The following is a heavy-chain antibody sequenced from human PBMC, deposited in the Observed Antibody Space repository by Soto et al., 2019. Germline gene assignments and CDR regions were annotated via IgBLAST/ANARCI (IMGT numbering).Heavy chain of an antibody. CDR3: ARGSLTTVTTSTMTPFDY. CDR1: GGSISSYY. D-gene: IGHD4-17*01. J-gene: IGHJ4*02. CDR2: IYYSGST. V-gene: IGHV4-59*01. Sequence: SETLSLTCTVSGGSISSYYWSWIRQPPGKGLEWIGYIYYSGSTNYNPSLKSRVTISVDTSKNQFSLKLSSVTAADTAVYYCARGSLTTVTTSTMTPFDYWGQGTLVTVSS.